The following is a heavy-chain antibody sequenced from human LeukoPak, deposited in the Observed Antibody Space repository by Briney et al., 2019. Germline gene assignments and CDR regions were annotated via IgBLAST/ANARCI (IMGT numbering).Heavy chain of an antibody. J-gene: IGHJ4*02. CDR1: GGSISSYY. CDR3: ASSSVTPETFDY. D-gene: IGHD4-17*01. CDR2: IYTSGST. Sequence: SETLSLTCTVSGGSISSYYWSWIRQPAGKGLEWIGRIYTSGSTNYNPSLKSRVTMSVDTSKNQFSLKLSSVTAADTAVYYCASSSVTPETFDYWGQGTLVTVSS. V-gene: IGHV4-4*07.